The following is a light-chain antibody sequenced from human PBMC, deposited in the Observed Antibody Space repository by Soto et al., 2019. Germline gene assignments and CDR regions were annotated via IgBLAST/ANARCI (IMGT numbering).Light chain of an antibody. Sequence: ELVLTQSPGTLSLSPGERATLSCRASQSVSSSYLAWYQQKPGQAPRLLIYGASSRATGIPDRFSGSGSGTDFTLTISRLEPEDFAVYYCQQYDSSWTFGQGTKVDIK. J-gene: IGKJ1*01. CDR3: QQYDSSWT. CDR1: QSVSSSY. CDR2: GAS. V-gene: IGKV3-20*01.